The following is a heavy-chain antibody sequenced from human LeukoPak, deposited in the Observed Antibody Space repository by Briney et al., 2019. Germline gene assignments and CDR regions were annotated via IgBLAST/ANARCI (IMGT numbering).Heavy chain of an antibody. D-gene: IGHD3-10*01. CDR1: GGTCSSYA. Sequence: SVKVSCKASGGTCSSYAISWVRQAPGQGLEWMGGIIPIFGTANYAQKFQGRVTITADKSTSTAYMELSSLRSEDTAVYYCATVMVRGGWYFDLWGRGTLVTVSS. CDR2: IIPIFGTA. CDR3: ATVMVRGGWYFDL. J-gene: IGHJ2*01. V-gene: IGHV1-69*06.